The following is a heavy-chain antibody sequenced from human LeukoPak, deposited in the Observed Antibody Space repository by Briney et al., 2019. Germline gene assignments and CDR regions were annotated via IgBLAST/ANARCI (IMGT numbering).Heavy chain of an antibody. CDR3: ARSSYYYGADAFDI. J-gene: IGHJ3*02. CDR1: GGSITSYY. CDR2: IYYSGST. D-gene: IGHD3-10*01. V-gene: IGHV4-59*01. Sequence: SETLSLTCTVSGGSITSYYWSWIRQPPGKGLEWIGYIYYSGSTNYNPSLKSRVTISVDTSKNQFSLKLSSVTAADTAVYYCARSSYYYGADAFDIWGQGTMVTVSS.